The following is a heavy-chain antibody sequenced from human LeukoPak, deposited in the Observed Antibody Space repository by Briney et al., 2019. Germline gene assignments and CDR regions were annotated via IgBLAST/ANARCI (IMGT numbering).Heavy chain of an antibody. V-gene: IGHV1-69*04. Sequence: SVKVSCKASGGTFSSYTISWVRQAPGRGLEWMGRIIPMVGVANYAQKFQGRVTIIADKSTSTAYMELSSLRSEATAVYSCSRDIRVDYGHYCYGMDVWGQGTTVTVSS. CDR3: SRDIRVDYGHYCYGMDV. D-gene: IGHD4-17*01. CDR2: IIPMVGVA. J-gene: IGHJ6*02. CDR1: GGTFSSYT.